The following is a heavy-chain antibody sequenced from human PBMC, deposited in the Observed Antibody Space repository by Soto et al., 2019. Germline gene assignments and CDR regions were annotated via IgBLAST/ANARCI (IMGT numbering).Heavy chain of an antibody. CDR3: ARDQAYGVGAFDI. V-gene: IGHV4-59*01. J-gene: IGHJ3*02. D-gene: IGHD4-17*01. CDR2: IYYSGST. CDR1: GGSISSYY. Sequence: QVQLQESGPGLVKPSETLSLTCTVSGGSISSYYWSWIRQPPGKGLEWIGYIYYSGSTNYNPSLKSRVIIAVDTSKNQFSLKLSSVTAADTAVYYCARDQAYGVGAFDIWGQGTMVTVSS.